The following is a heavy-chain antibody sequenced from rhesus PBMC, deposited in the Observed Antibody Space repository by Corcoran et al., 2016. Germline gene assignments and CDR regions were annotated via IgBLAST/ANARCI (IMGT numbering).Heavy chain of an antibody. J-gene: IGHJ4*01. D-gene: IGHD4-29*01. V-gene: IGHV4-80*01. CDR3: ARATYGSSYGYYFDY. CDR1: GAFISSYW. Sequence: QVQLQESGPGLVKPSETLSLTCAVSGAFISSYWWSWIRNPPGKGLEWIGEINVNSGTTYYNPSLKSRVTSSKYASKNQFSLKLSSVTAADTAVYYCARATYGSSYGYYFDYWGQGVLVTVSS. CDR2: INVNSGTT.